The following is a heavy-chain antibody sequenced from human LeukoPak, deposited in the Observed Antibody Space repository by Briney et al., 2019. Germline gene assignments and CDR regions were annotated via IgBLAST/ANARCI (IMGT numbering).Heavy chain of an antibody. CDR3: AIDLGGGAFDI. V-gene: IGHV1-18*04. CDR1: GYTFTGYY. Sequence: ASVKVSCKASGYTFTGYYMHWVRQAPGQGLEWMGWINPNSGNTNYAQKLQGRVTMTTDTSTSTAYMELRSLRSDDTAVYYCAIDLGGGAFDIWGQGTMVTVSS. J-gene: IGHJ3*02. CDR2: INPNSGNT. D-gene: IGHD3-16*01.